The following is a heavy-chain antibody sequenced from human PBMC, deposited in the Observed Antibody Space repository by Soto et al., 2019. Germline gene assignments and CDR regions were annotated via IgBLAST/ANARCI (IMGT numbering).Heavy chain of an antibody. CDR2: IKQDGREK. CDR3: ARVAGERQYYYMDV. D-gene: IGHD1-26*01. CDR1: GFTFSSYW. V-gene: IGHV3-7*01. Sequence: PGGSLRLSCAASGFTFSSYWMSWFRQAPGKGLEWVANIKQDGREKYYADSVKGRFTISRDNAKNSLYLQMNSLRVEDTAVYYCARVAGERQYYYMDVWGKGTTVTGSS. J-gene: IGHJ6*03.